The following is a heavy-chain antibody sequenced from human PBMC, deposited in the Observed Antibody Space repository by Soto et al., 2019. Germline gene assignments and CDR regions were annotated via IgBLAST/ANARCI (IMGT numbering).Heavy chain of an antibody. D-gene: IGHD2-21*02. Sequence: EVQLVESGGGLVQPGGSLRLSCAASGFTFSGSSLHWVRQASGKGLEWVGRIRSKTYSYATAYAASLKGRFTISRDDSKNTAYLQVNSLKTDDTAVYSCTSLCFVDCYSPFDYWGQGSLVTVSS. CDR2: IRSKTYSYAT. CDR1: GFTFSGSS. CDR3: TSLCFVDCYSPFDY. V-gene: IGHV3-73*02. J-gene: IGHJ4*02.